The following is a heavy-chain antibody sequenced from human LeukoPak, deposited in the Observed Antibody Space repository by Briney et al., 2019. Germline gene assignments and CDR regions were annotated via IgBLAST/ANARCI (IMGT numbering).Heavy chain of an antibody. CDR3: ARGARTPSGYGSRTAGRANWFDP. J-gene: IGHJ5*02. D-gene: IGHD5-12*01. CDR1: GGSFSGYY. Sequence: SETLSLTCAVYGGSFSGYYWSWIRQPPGKGLEWIGEIIHSGSTNYNPSLKSRVTISVDTSKNQFSLKLSSVTAADTAVYYCARGARTPSGYGSRTAGRANWFDPWGQGTLVTVSS. CDR2: IIHSGST. V-gene: IGHV4-34*01.